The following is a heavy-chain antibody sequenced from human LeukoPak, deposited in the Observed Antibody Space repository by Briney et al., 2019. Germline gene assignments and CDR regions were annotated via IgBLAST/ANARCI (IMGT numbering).Heavy chain of an antibody. D-gene: IGHD2-2*02. Sequence: SETLSLACTVSGGSISSYYWSWIRQPPGKGLEWIGYIYYSGSTNYNPSLKSRVTISVDTSKNQFSLKLSSVTAADTAVYYCARVESLGYCSSTSCYTVGWFDPWGQGTLVTVSS. CDR3: ARVESLGYCSSTSCYTVGWFDP. J-gene: IGHJ5*02. V-gene: IGHV4-59*01. CDR2: IYYSGST. CDR1: GGSISSYY.